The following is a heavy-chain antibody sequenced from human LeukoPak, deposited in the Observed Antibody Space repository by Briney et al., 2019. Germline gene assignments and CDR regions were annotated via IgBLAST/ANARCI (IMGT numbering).Heavy chain of an antibody. CDR2: IYYSGST. D-gene: IGHD1-1*01. CDR1: GGSISSYY. J-gene: IGHJ4*02. CDR3: ARGSGRTNGGKKHDY. V-gene: IGHV4-59*01. Sequence: SETLSLTCTVSGGSISSYYWSWIRQPPRKGLEWIGYIYYSGSTNYNPSLKSRVTISVDTSKNQFSLKLSSVTAADTAVYYCARGSGRTNGGKKHDYWGQGTLVTVSS.